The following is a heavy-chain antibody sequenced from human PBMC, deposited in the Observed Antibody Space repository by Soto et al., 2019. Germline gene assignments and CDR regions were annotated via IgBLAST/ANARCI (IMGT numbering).Heavy chain of an antibody. V-gene: IGHV1-3*01. CDR2: TNEGSGNT. CDR1: GYSFKDYA. D-gene: IGHD3-3*01. J-gene: IGHJ4*02. Sequence: ASVKVSCKATGYSFKDYAVHWVRQAPGQRLEWMGFTNEGSGNTRFSQKFQGRISITRDTSASTVYLDLSSLTSEDTAIYYCARDDRSVSGVVTLDHWGPGTLVTVSS. CDR3: ARDDRSVSGVVTLDH.